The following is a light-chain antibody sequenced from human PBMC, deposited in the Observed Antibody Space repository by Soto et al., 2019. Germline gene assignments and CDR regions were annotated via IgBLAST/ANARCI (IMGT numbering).Light chain of an antibody. CDR2: NDN. CDR3: AAWDGSLNHIL. V-gene: IGLV1-44*01. Sequence: QSVLTQPPSASGTPGQGGALSCSGSSSNMGSNTVNWYQHLPGTAPKLLIYNDNQRPSGVPDRFFGSKSGTSASLAITGLQSEDEADYYCAAWDGSLNHILFGGGTQLTVL. CDR1: SSNMGSNT. J-gene: IGLJ2*01.